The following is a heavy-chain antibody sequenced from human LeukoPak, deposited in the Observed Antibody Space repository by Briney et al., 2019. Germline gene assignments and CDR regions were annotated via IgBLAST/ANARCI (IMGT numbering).Heavy chain of an antibody. J-gene: IGHJ4*02. V-gene: IGHV3-23*01. CDR2: IGGSGGST. D-gene: IGHD3-10*01. CDR1: GFTFSSYA. Sequence: GGSLRLSCAASGFTFSSYAMSWVRQAPGKGLEWVSAIGGSGGSTYYADSAKGRFTISRDNSKNTLYLEVISLTAEDTAVYYCAKDDAWLRFGEWSQGTLVTVSS. CDR3: AKDDAWLRFGE.